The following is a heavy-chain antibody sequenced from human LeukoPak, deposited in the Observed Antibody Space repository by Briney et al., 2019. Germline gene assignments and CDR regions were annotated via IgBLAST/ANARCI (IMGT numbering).Heavy chain of an antibody. CDR1: GFTFSSYR. D-gene: IGHD5-18*01. V-gene: IGHV3-21*01. CDR2: ISSSSSYI. J-gene: IGHJ4*02. CDR3: ARMTAMVEAFDY. Sequence: GGSLRLTCAASGFTFSSYRMNWVRQAPGKGLEWVSSISSSSSYIYYAGSVKGRFTISRDNAKNSLYLQMNSLRAEDTAVYYCARMTAMVEAFDYGGQGTLVTVSS.